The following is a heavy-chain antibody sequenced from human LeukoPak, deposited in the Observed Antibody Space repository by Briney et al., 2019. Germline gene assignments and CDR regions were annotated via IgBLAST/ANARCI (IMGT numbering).Heavy chain of an antibody. Sequence: YPSETLSLTCTVSGGSISSSNYYWGWIRQPPGKGLEWIGSIYYSGSTFYNPSLKSRVAMSVDTSKNQFSLKLTSVTAADTAVYYCARPGGDYVSEFDPWGQGTLVTVSS. CDR3: ARPGGDYVSEFDP. V-gene: IGHV4-39*01. CDR2: IYYSGST. CDR1: GGSISSSNYY. D-gene: IGHD4-17*01. J-gene: IGHJ5*02.